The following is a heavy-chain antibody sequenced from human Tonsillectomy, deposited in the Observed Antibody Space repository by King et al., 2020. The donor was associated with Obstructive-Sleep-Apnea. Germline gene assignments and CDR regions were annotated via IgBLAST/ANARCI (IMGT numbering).Heavy chain of an antibody. CDR2: IWYDGSNK. J-gene: IGHJ5*02. Sequence: VQLVESGGGVVQPGRSLRLSCAASGFTFSSYGMHWVRQAPGKGLEWVAVIWYDGSNKYYADSVKGRFTISRDNSKNTLYLQMNSLRAEDTAVYYCARGPHILTGYASVWFDPWGQGTLVTVSS. D-gene: IGHD3-9*01. CDR3: ARGPHILTGYASVWFDP. V-gene: IGHV3-33*01. CDR1: GFTFSSYG.